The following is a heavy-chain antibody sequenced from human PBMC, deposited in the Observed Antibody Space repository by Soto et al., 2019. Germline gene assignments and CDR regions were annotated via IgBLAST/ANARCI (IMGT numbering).Heavy chain of an antibody. V-gene: IGHV4-39*01. CDR2: VHYSGST. CDR3: ASFSGATYGDYGGGINY. CDR1: GGSISCSSYY. Sequence: PSETLSLTCTVSGGSISCSSYYWGWIGQPPGKGLECIGSVHYSGSTDYNPSLKSRVTISVDTSKNQFSLKLTSVTAADTAVYFCASFSGATYGDYGGGINYWGQGTLVTVSS. J-gene: IGHJ4*02. D-gene: IGHD4-17*01.